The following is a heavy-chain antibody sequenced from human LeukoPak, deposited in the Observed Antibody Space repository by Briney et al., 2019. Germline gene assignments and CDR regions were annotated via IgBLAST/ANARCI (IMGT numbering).Heavy chain of an antibody. CDR1: GFTFSSYG. CDR2: IRYDGSNK. J-gene: IGHJ3*02. D-gene: IGHD6-13*01. CDR3: TRLESNSWHDAFDI. V-gene: IGHV3-30*02. Sequence: GGSLRLSCAASGFTFSSYGMHWVRQAPGKELEWVAFIRYDGSNKYYADSVKGRFTISRDNSKNTLYLQMNSLRAEDTAVYYCTRLESNSWHDAFDIWGLGTMVTVSS.